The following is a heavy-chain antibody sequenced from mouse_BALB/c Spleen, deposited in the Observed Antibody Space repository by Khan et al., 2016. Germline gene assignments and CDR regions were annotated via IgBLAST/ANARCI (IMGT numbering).Heavy chain of an antibody. D-gene: IGHD1-2*01. CDR3: ARTARIKY. V-gene: IGHV3-2*02. J-gene: IGHJ2*01. CDR2: ISHSGST. CDR1: GYSITSGYG. Sequence: EVQLQESGPGLVKPSQSLSLTCTVTGYSITSGYGWNWIRQFPGNKLEWMGYISHSGSTNYNPSPKSRISIPRDTSKNQFFLQLNSVTTEDTATYYCARTARIKYWGQGTTLTVSS.